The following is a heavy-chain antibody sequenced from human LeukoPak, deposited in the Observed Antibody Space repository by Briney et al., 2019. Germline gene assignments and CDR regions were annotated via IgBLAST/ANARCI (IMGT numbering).Heavy chain of an antibody. CDR3: ARVSAYSGSYYSGFDY. Sequence: GGSLRLSCTASGFTFSSYGMHWVRQAPGKGLEWVTVISYDGTNKYYADSVKGRFTISRDNSKNTLYLQMNSLRTEDTAVYFCARVSAYSGSYYSGFDYWGQGTLVSVSS. CDR1: GFTFSSYG. CDR2: ISYDGTNK. V-gene: IGHV3-30*03. D-gene: IGHD1-26*01. J-gene: IGHJ4*02.